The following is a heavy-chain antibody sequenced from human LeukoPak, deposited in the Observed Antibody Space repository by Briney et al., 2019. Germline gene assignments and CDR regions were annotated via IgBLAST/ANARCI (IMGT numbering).Heavy chain of an antibody. V-gene: IGHV3-48*02. CDR1: GFTLSSYS. D-gene: IGHD6-19*01. CDR2: IDSDTYGNTI. J-gene: IGHJ4*02. Sequence: RPGGSLRLSCAATGFTLSSYSMNWVRQAPGKGLEWISYIDSDTYGNTIYYPHTVKGRFTISRDNAKNSLYLQMDSLRDEDTAVYYCVRNLAVAGTCFDSWGQGTLVTVSS. CDR3: VRNLAVAGTCFDS.